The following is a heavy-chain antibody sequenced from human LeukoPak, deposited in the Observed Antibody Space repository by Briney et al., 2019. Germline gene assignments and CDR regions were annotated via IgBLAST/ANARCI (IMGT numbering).Heavy chain of an antibody. V-gene: IGHV3-7*01. J-gene: IGHJ2*01. CDR2: IKPDGSEK. CDR1: GFTFSDYW. D-gene: IGHD2/OR15-2a*01. Sequence: GGSLRLSCAASGFTFSDYWMCWVRRAPGKGLQWVANIKPDGSEKYYVDSVKGRFTISRDNAKNSLYLQINSLRAEDTAVYYCARPPATFYGSAAGYFDLWGRGTLVTVSS. CDR3: ARPPATFYGSAAGYFDL.